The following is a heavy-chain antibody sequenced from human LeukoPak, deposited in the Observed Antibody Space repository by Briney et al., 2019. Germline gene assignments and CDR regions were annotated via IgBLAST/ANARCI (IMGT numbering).Heavy chain of an antibody. D-gene: IGHD4-17*01. CDR3: AREKAPYGFFDY. CDR1: GGTFSSYA. Sequence: SVKVSCKASGGTFSSYAISRVRQAPGQGLEWMGRIIPIFGTANYAQKFQGRVTITTDESTSTAYMELSSLRSEDTAVYYCAREKAPYGFFDYWGQGTLVTVSS. CDR2: IIPIFGTA. V-gene: IGHV1-69*05. J-gene: IGHJ4*02.